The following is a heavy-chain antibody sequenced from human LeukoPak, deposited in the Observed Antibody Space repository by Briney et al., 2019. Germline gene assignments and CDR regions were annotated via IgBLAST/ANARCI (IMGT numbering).Heavy chain of an antibody. CDR2: IWSDGSNH. D-gene: IGHD3-22*01. CDR1: GFTFSSYD. V-gene: IGHV3-33*06. CDR3: AKVRDYDSSGYSDY. J-gene: IGHJ4*02. Sequence: PGGSLRLSCAASGFTFSSYDMHWVRQAPGKGLEWVAVIWSDGSNHYYADSVKGRFTISRDNFKNTLYLQMNSLRAEDTAVYYCAKVRDYDSSGYSDYWGQGNLVTVSS.